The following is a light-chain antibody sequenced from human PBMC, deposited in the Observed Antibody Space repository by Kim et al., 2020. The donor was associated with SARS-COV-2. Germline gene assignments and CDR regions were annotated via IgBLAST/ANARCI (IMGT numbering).Light chain of an antibody. Sequence: EIVLTQSPGTLSLSPGERATLSCRASQSVSSSYLAWYQQKPGQAPRLLIYGASSRATGIPDRFSGSGSGTDFTLTISRLEPEDFAVYYCQQYGSSLALTFGGGTKVDSK. J-gene: IGKJ4*01. CDR2: GAS. V-gene: IGKV3-20*01. CDR3: QQYGSSLALT. CDR1: QSVSSSY.